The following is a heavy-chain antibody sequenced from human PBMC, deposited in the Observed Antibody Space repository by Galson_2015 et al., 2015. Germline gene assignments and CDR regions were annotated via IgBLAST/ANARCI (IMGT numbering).Heavy chain of an antibody. CDR1: GYTLTDLS. CDR3: ATARPYFSSTTRYRGWFDP. Sequence: SVKVSCKVSGYTLTDLSMHWVRQAPGKGLEWMGGFDPEDGETIYAQKFQGRVTMTEDTSTDTAYMELSSLRSEDTAVYYCATARPYFSSTTRYRGWFDPWGQGTLVTVSS. V-gene: IGHV1-24*01. J-gene: IGHJ5*02. CDR2: FDPEDGET. D-gene: IGHD2-2*01.